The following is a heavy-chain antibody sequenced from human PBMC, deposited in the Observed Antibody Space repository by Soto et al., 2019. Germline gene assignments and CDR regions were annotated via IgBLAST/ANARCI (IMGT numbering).Heavy chain of an antibody. V-gene: IGHV3-53*01. CDR1: GFTVGSNY. Sequence: GGSLRLSCAASGFTVGSNYMSWVRQAPGKGLEWVSVIYSGGSTYYADSVKGRCTSPRDNLKNPLYLQMNSLRAEDTAVYYCAFWGWVEVDYYYYGIGVWGPGTTVS. CDR3: AFWGWVEVDYYYYGIGV. CDR2: IYSGGST. J-gene: IGHJ6*02. D-gene: IGHD5-12*01.